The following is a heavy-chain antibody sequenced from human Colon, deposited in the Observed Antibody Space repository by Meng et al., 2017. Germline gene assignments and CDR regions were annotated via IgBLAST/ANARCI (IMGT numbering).Heavy chain of an antibody. Sequence: GQLVETGGTLVQAGGSLRLSCAVSGFSVSAHWMHWVRQVPGKGLVGIARMSIDETATTYADSVKGRFTISRDNGKNTLHLQMSSLRAEDSAVYYCARSGYNNGYDYWGQGTLVTVSS. V-gene: IGHV3-74*01. D-gene: IGHD3-22*01. CDR2: MSIDETAT. CDR1: GFSVSAHW. J-gene: IGHJ4*02. CDR3: ARSGYNNGYDY.